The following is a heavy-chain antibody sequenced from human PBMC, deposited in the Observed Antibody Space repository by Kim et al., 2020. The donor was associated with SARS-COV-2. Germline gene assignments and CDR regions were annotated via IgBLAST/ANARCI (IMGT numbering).Heavy chain of an antibody. J-gene: IGHJ3*02. Sequence: SETLSLTCTVSGGSISSGDYYWSWIRQPPGKGLEWIGYIYYSGSTYYNPSLKSRVTISVDTSKNQFSLKLSSVTAADTAVYYCARDLAQARYSSGWYDAFDIWGQGTMVTVSS. D-gene: IGHD6-19*01. CDR1: GGSISSGDYY. V-gene: IGHV4-30-4*01. CDR2: IYYSGST. CDR3: ARDLAQARYSSGWYDAFDI.